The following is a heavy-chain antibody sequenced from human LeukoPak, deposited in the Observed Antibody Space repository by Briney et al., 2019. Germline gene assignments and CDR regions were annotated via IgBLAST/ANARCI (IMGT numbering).Heavy chain of an antibody. CDR3: ARASRCLAFDN. CDR2: IYNGDNT. CDR1: RFTVSNDH. Sequence: GGSVRLSCVASRFTVSNDHMNWVRQAPGKGLEWVSVIYNGDNTYYADSVQGRFAISKDNSKNTLYLQMNSLRPEDTAVYFCARASRCLAFDNWGLGTL. J-gene: IGHJ4*01. D-gene: IGHD5/OR15-5a*01. V-gene: IGHV3-66*01.